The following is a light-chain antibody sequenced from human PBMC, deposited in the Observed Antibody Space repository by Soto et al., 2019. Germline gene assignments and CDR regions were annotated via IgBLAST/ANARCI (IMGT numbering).Light chain of an antibody. CDR1: SSNSGAGYD. J-gene: IGLJ1*01. CDR3: QSYDSGLSGRGV. V-gene: IGLV1-40*01. Sequence: QSVLTQPPSVSGAPGQRVTISCTGSSSNSGAGYDVHWYQQLPGTAPKLLIYGNSNRPSGVPDRFSGSKSGTSASLAITGLQAEDEADYYCQSYDSGLSGRGVFGTGTKLTVL. CDR2: GNS.